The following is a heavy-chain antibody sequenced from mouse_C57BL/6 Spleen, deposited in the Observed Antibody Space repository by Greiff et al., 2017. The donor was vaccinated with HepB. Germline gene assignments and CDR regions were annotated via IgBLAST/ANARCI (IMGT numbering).Heavy chain of an antibody. CDR3: ARRRLYYYAMDY. CDR2: INPNNGGT. CDR1: GYTFTDYY. V-gene: IGHV1-26*01. Sequence: EVKLQQSGPELVKPGASVKISCKASGYTFTDYYMNWVKQSHGKSLEWIGDINPNNGGTSYNQKFKGKATLTVDKSSSTAYMELRSLTSEDSAVYYCARRRLYYYAMDYWGQGTSVTVS. J-gene: IGHJ4*01.